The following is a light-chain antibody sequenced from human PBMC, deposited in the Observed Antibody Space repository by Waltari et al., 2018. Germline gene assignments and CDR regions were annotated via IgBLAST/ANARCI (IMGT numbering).Light chain of an antibody. J-gene: IGKJ1*01. V-gene: IGKV1-12*01. CDR1: QDISTS. Sequence: EIHMTQSPSSVSASVGDRVSMLCRASQDISTSLAWYQQKSGKAPSLLIYHSSTLQSGVPSRFSGAGTGTDFTLTINNLHPEDFATYFCQQGDTSPPTFGPGTKVELK. CDR2: HSS. CDR3: QQGDTSPPT.